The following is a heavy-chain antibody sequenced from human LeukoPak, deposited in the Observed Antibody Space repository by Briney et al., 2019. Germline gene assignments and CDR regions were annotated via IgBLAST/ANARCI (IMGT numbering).Heavy chain of an antibody. Sequence: AVNVSRKASGYTFTSYDMNWLGQATAQALEGMGGMKPNSGNTGYAKKFQGRVTMTRNTSISTAYMELSSPRREDTAVYYGAGRFYSSSGYNWFDPWGQGTLVTVSP. CDR2: MKPNSGNT. CDR1: GYTFTSYD. CDR3: AGRFYSSSGYNWFDP. D-gene: IGHD6-13*01. J-gene: IGHJ5*02. V-gene: IGHV1-8*01.